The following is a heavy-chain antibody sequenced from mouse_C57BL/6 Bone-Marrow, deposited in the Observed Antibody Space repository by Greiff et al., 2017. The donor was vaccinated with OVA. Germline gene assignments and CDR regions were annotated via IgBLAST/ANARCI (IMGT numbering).Heavy chain of an antibody. V-gene: IGHV1-69*01. CDR1: GYTFTSYW. CDR3: ARNYGSRGFDY. D-gene: IGHD1-1*01. J-gene: IGHJ2*01. Sequence: QVQLKESGAELVMPGASVKLSCKASGYTFTSYWMHWVKQRPGQGLEWIGEIDPSDSYTNYNQKFKGKSTLTVDKSSSTAYMQLSSLTSEDSAVYYCARNYGSRGFDYWGQGTTLTVSS. CDR2: IDPSDSYT.